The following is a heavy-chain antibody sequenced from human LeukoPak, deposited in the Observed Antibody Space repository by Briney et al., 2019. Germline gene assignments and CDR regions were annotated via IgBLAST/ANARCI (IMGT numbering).Heavy chain of an antibody. V-gene: IGHV4-34*01. J-gene: IGHJ4*02. CDR2: INHSGST. CDR3: ARSFLMTTVTKLGGRYLDY. D-gene: IGHD4-17*01. Sequence: SETLSLTCAVYGGSFSGYYWSWIRQPPGKGLEWIGEINHSGSTNYNPSLKSRVTISVDTSKNQFSLKLSSVTAADTAVYYCARSFLMTTVTKLGGRYLDYWGQGTLVTVSS. CDR1: GGSFSGYY.